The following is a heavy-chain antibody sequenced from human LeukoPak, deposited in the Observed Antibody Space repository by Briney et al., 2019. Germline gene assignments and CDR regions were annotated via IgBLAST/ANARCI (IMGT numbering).Heavy chain of an antibody. J-gene: IGHJ4*02. D-gene: IGHD5-12*01. CDR3: TVDRDVMPTPDH. CDR2: IKQDGSEQ. Sequence: PSETLSLTCAVSGYSISNGYYWGWIRQPPGKGLEWVANIKQDGSEQYYVDSVRGRFTISRDNAKNSLYLQMNSLRAEDTAVYYCTVDRDVMPTPDHWGQGTLVTVPS. V-gene: IGHV3-7*01. CDR1: GYSISNGYY.